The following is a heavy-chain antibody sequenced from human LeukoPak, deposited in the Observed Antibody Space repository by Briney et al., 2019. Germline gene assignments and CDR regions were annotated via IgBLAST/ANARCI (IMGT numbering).Heavy chain of an antibody. Sequence: AGGSLRLSCAASGFTFSSYAMHWVRQAPGKGLEYVPAISSNGGSTYYANSVKGRFTISRDNSKNTLYLQMGSLRAEDMAVYYCARESAAIGGVWGKGTTVTISS. D-gene: IGHD2-2*02. CDR2: ISSNGGST. V-gene: IGHV3-64*01. CDR3: ARESAAIGGV. J-gene: IGHJ6*04. CDR1: GFTFSSYA.